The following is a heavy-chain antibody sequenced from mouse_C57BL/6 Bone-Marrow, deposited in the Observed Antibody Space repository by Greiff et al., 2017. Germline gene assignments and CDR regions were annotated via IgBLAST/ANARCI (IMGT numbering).Heavy chain of an antibody. CDR2: IDPEIGDT. Sequence: EVQLQQSGAELVRPGASVTLSCTASGFNIKDDYIHWVKQRPEQGLEWIGWIDPEIGDTESASKFQGKATITSDTSSNTAYLQLSSLTSEDTAVYYCSSFDGNYFHFWGQGTPLTVAS. J-gene: IGHJ2*01. CDR1: GFNIKDDY. D-gene: IGHD2-3*01. V-gene: IGHV14-4*01. CDR3: SSFDGNYFHF.